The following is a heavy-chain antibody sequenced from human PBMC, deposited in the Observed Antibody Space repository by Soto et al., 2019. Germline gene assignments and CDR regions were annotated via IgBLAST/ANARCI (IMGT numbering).Heavy chain of an antibody. Sequence: QVQLVQSGAEVEKPGASVKVSCKTSGYTFSRYSISWVRQAPGQGLEWMGWINTFNSKTTYAPEIQGRVTLTTDTSTNTAYMELRSLRSDDTAVYYCAREHSSGWYTYFDYWGQGTLVTISS. J-gene: IGHJ4*02. V-gene: IGHV1-18*01. CDR2: INTFNSKT. CDR1: GYTFSRYS. D-gene: IGHD6-19*01. CDR3: AREHSSGWYTYFDY.